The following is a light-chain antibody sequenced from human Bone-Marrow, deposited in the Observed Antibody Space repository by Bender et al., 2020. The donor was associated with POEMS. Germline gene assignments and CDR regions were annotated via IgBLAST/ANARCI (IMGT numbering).Light chain of an antibody. CDR3: ATWDDNLNGRV. V-gene: IGLV1-44*01. CDR1: DSNFGGNN. Sequence: QSVLTQPPSASGTPGQSVIISCSGTDSNFGGNNVNWYQHLPGSAPRLVVYSNYQRPSGVSNRFSGSKSGTSASLAISGLRSDDEADYYCATWDDNLNGRVFGGGTKLTVL. J-gene: IGLJ3*02. CDR2: SNY.